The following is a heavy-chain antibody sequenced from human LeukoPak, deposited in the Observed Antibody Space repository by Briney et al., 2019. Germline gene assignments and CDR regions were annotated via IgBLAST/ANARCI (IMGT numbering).Heavy chain of an antibody. CDR2: INHSGST. Sequence: ETLSLTCAVYGGSFSGYYWSWIRQPPGKGLEWIGEINHSGSTNYNPSLKSRVTISVDTSKNQFSLKLSSVTAADTAVYYCARGNTYYDFWSGYLGFGYFDYWGRGTLVTVSS. D-gene: IGHD3-3*01. CDR3: ARGNTYYDFWSGYLGFGYFDY. CDR1: GGSFSGYY. V-gene: IGHV4-34*01. J-gene: IGHJ4*02.